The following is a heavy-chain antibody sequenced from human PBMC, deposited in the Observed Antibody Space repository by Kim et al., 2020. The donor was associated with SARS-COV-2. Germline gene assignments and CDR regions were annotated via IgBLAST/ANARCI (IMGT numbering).Heavy chain of an antibody. J-gene: IGHJ4*02. V-gene: IGHV3-7*01. D-gene: IGHD3-22*01. CDR2: QDGNEK. Sequence: QDGNEKYYVDSVKGRFTISRDNAKNSLYLQMNSLRAEDTAVYYCGVKLSYWGQGTLVTVSS. CDR3: GVKLSY.